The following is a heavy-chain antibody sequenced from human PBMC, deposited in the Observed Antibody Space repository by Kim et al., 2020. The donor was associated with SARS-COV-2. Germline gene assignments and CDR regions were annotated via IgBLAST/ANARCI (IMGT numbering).Heavy chain of an antibody. Sequence: GGSLRLSCAASGFTFSSYGMHWVRQAPGKGLEWVAVIWYDGSNKYYADSVKGRFTISRDNSKNTLYLQMNSLRAEDTAVYYCAREDEQLAWSYFDYWGQGTLVTVSS. CDR1: GFTFSSYG. J-gene: IGHJ4*02. D-gene: IGHD6-6*01. CDR3: AREDEQLAWSYFDY. CDR2: IWYDGSNK. V-gene: IGHV3-33*01.